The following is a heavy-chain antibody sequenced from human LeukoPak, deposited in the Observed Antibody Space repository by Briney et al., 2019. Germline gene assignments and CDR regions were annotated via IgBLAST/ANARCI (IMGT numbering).Heavy chain of an antibody. J-gene: IGHJ3*02. V-gene: IGHV5-51*03. D-gene: IGHD4-17*01. CDR1: GYSFTSYW. CDR3: ARLLPGTVTTKFDAFDI. Sequence: PGESLRISCKGSGYSFTSYWIGWVRQMPGKGLEWMGIIYPGDSDTRYSLSFQGQVTISADKSISTAYLQWSSLKASDTAMYYCARLLPGTVTTKFDAFDIWGQGTMVTVSS. CDR2: IYPGDSDT.